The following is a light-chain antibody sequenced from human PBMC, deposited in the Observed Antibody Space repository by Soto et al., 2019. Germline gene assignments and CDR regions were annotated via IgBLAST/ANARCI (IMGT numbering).Light chain of an antibody. J-gene: IGLJ2*01. V-gene: IGLV1-40*01. CDR2: VNI. CDR3: QSYDSSLSGYVV. CDR1: TSNIGAGYD. Sequence: QSVLTQPPSVSGAPGQRVTISCTGSTSNIGAGYDVHWYQQLPGTAPKLLIYVNINRPSGVPDRFSGSKSGTSVSLAITGLQAEDEADYYCQSYDSSLSGYVVFGGETNLTVL.